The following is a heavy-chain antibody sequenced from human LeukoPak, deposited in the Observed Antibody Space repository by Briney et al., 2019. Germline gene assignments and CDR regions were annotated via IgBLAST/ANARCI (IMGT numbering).Heavy chain of an antibody. CDR3: TRFGTSTVTPDAFDI. J-gene: IGHJ3*02. V-gene: IGHV3-49*04. Sequence: GGSQRLSCTASGFTFGDYAMSWVRQAPGKGLEWVGFIRSKAYGGTTEYAASVKGRFTISRDDSKSIAYLQMNSLKTEDTAVYYCTRFGTSTVTPDAFDIWGQGTMVTVSS. D-gene: IGHD4-17*01. CDR1: GFTFGDYA. CDR2: IRSKAYGGTT.